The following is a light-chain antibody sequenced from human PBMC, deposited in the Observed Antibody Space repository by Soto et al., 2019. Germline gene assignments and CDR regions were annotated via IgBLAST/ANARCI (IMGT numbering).Light chain of an antibody. V-gene: IGKV1-39*01. CDR2: AAS. CDR1: QTISGF. Sequence: DIQMTQSPSSVSASGGDRVAITCRASQTISGFLNWYQQKPGEAPKLLIYAASTLQSGVPSRFSGSGSGTDFTLTISSLQPEDFATYYCQQSYIAPLTFGGGTKVDIK. CDR3: QQSYIAPLT. J-gene: IGKJ4*01.